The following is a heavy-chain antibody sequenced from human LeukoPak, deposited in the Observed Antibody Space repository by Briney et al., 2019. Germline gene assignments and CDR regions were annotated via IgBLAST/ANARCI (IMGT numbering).Heavy chain of an antibody. D-gene: IGHD3-10*01. J-gene: IGHJ3*02. CDR3: ARLRGFGELFTAFDM. CDR1: GGSVRRSHYY. V-gene: IGHV4-39*01. CDR2: ISYSGST. Sequence: SETLSLTCTVCGGSVRRSHYYWGWIRQPPGKGLEWIGSISYSGSTYYHPSLKSRVTISVDTSKTQFSLMLSSVTAADTAVYYCARLRGFGELFTAFDMWGQGTMVTVSS.